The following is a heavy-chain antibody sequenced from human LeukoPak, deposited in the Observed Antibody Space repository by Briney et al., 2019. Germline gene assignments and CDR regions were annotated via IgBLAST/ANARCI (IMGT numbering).Heavy chain of an antibody. CDR3: ALRRGSGNYNWFDP. J-gene: IGHJ5*02. V-gene: IGHV1-69*13. CDR1: GGNFYA. CDR2: IIPIFGTA. D-gene: IGHD3-10*01. Sequence: SAKVSCKASGGNFYAISWVRQAPGQGLEWMGGIIPIFGTATYAQKFQGRVTITADESTSTAYMELSSLRSEDTAVYYCALRRGSGNYNWFDPWGQGTLVTVSP.